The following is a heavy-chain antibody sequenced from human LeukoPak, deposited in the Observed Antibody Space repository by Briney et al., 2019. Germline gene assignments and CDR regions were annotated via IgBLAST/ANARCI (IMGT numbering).Heavy chain of an antibody. D-gene: IGHD3-22*01. Sequence: PGGSLRLSCAASGLTFSNAWMNSVPQAPGKGLEWVGRIKTKTDAGTTDYAAPGKDRFTIARDDSENTLYLKINSVKTEDVAFYYCTTDFYDSSCYRNWGQGTLVTVSS. CDR3: TTDFYDSSCYRN. V-gene: IGHV3-15*01. J-gene: IGHJ4*02. CDR1: GLTFSNAW. CDR2: IKTKTDAGTT.